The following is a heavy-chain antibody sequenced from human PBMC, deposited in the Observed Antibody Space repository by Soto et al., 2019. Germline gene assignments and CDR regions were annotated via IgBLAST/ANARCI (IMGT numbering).Heavy chain of an antibody. J-gene: IGHJ4*02. Sequence: GGFLRLSCAASGFTFSSYAMSWVRQAPGKGLECVSAISGSGGSTYYADSVKGRFTISRDNSQNTLFLQMNSLRAEDTAVYYCAQKSGLAAITYWGQGTLVTVSS. CDR2: ISGSGGST. V-gene: IGHV3-23*01. CDR3: AQKSGLAAITY. D-gene: IGHD2-15*01. CDR1: GFTFSSYA.